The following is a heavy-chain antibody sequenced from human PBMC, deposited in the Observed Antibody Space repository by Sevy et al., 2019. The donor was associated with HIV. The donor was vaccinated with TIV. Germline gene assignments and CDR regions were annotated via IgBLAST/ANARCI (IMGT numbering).Heavy chain of an antibody. CDR2: ISYDGSNK. Sequence: GGSLRLSCAASGFTFSSYAMHWVRQAPGKGLEWAAVISYDGSNKYYADSVKGRFTISRDNSKNTLYLQMNSLRAEDTAVYYCARAVYIVGAVFDYWGQGTLVTVSS. CDR3: ARAVYIVGAVFDY. J-gene: IGHJ4*02. V-gene: IGHV3-30-3*01. D-gene: IGHD1-26*01. CDR1: GFTFSSYA.